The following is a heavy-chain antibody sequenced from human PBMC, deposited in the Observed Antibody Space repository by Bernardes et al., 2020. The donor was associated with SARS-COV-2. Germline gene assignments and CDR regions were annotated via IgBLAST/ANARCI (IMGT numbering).Heavy chain of an antibody. J-gene: IGHJ4*02. CDR2: ISSSGSTI. V-gene: IGHV3-48*03. CDR3: ARGIITTGHYFDY. CDR1: GFTFSSYE. Sequence: GGSLRLSCAASGFTFSSYEMNWVRQAPGKGLEWVSYISSSGSTIYYADSVKGRFTISRDNAKNSLYLQMNSLRAEDTAVYYCARGIITTGHYFDYWGQGTLVTVSS. D-gene: IGHD3-22*01.